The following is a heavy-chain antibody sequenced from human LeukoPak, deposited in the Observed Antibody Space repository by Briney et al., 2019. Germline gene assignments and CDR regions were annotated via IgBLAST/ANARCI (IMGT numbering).Heavy chain of an antibody. CDR3: AREGYYGSGSPPSLYFDY. J-gene: IGHJ4*02. D-gene: IGHD3-10*01. V-gene: IGHV3-30-3*01. Sequence: GGSLRLSCAASGFTFSNYVIHWVRQAPGKGLEWVAVTSSDLNVKLCADSVKGRFTISRDNSRGTLYLQMNSLRPEDTAIYYCAREGYYGSGSPPSLYFDYWGQGTLVTVSS. CDR2: TSSDLNVK. CDR1: GFTFSNYV.